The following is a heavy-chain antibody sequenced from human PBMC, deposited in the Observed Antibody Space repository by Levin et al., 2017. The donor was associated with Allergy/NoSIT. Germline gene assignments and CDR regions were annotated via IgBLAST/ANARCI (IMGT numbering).Heavy chain of an antibody. V-gene: IGHV5-51*01. J-gene: IGHJ3*01. CDR3: SSRRPRSLSDSSASCAFDV. D-gene: IGHD6-19*01. Sequence: KVSCQVSGYSFISYWIAWVRQMPGKGLEWMGIIYPSDSDTRYNSSFQGQVTISADKSISTAYLQWSSLKASDTAMYYCSSRRPRSLSDSSASCAFDVWGRGTMVIVSS. CDR2: IYPSDSDT. CDR1: GYSFISYW.